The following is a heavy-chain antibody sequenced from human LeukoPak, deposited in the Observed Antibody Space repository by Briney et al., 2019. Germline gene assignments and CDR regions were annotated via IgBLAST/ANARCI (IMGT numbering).Heavy chain of an antibody. CDR2: IGAAGAHT. J-gene: IGHJ3*02. Sequence: GGSLRLSCAASGFRFSYHDMHWVRQAPGKGLEFVSSIGAAGAHTFYADSVRGRFTISRDNFQSTMYLQMDGLRPEDSAVYYCARELGGTKTGGFDIWGQGTVVTVSS. V-gene: IGHV3-64*02. CDR3: ARELGGTKTGGFDI. CDR1: GFRFSYHD. D-gene: IGHD1-14*01.